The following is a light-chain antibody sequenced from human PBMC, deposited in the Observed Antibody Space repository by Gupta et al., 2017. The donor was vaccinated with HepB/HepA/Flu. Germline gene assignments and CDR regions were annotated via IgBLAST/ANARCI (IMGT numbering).Light chain of an antibody. J-gene: IGKJ5*01. V-gene: IGKV3-11*01. CDR2: DAS. Sequence: VLTQSPDTLSLSPGGRATLSCRASQSVNKYLAWYQHKPGQAPRLLIYDASNRATGIPARFSGGGSGTDFTLTISSLEPEDFAVYYCQQRQYWPPVTFGQGTRLEIK. CDR1: QSVNKY. CDR3: QQRQYWPPVT.